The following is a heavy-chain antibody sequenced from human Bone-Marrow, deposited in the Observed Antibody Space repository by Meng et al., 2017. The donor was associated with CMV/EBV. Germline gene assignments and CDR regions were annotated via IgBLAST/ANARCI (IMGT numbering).Heavy chain of an antibody. CDR3: ARDLGYCSSTSCYEGGEYYYYYYGMDV. CDR2: INSDGSST. CDR1: GFTFSSYW. V-gene: IGHV3-74*01. D-gene: IGHD2-2*01. Sequence: GESLKISCAASGFTFSSYWMHWVRQAPGKGLVWVSRINSDGSSTSYADSVKGRFTISRDNAESSLYLQMNSLRAEDTAVYYCARDLGYCSSTSCYEGGEYYYYYYGMDVWGQGTTVTVSS. J-gene: IGHJ6*02.